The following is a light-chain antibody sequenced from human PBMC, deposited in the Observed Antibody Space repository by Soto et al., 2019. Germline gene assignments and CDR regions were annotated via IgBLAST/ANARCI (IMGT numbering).Light chain of an antibody. CDR3: FSYAGSNNFVV. V-gene: IGLV2-8*01. CDR2: EVT. CDR1: SSDVGGYNY. Sequence: QSALTQPPSASGSPGQSVTISCTGTSSDVGGYNYVSLFRQHPGKAPKLMIYEVTKRPSGVPDRFSGSKYGNTASLTVSGLQAEDEADYSCFSYAGSNNFVVFGGWTKLTVL. J-gene: IGLJ2*01.